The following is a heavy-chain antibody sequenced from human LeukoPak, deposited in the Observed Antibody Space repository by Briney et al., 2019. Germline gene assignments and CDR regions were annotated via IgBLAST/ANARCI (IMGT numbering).Heavy chain of an antibody. CDR3: ARKSAGFLTA. D-gene: IGHD2/OR15-2a*01. CDR1: GYTFTDDQ. J-gene: IGHJ5*02. V-gene: IGHV1-2*02. Sequence: ASVTVSFKASGYTFTDDQIYWLRQAPGQGLEWVGWIKPSSGDTLYEQKFQGRVTMTRDKSTSSAYMELSSLRSDDTAVYYCARKSAGFLTAWGQGTLVTVSS. CDR2: IKPSSGDT.